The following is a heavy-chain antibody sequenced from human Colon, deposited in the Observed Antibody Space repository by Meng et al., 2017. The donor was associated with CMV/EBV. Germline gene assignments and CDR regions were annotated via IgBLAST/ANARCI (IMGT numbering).Heavy chain of an antibody. CDR2: IYYSGTT. J-gene: IGHJ4*02. CDR3: ARDSGYDAPFDY. Sequence: QVQLQESGPGLVKSSQTLSLTCTVSGGSLSGGDFYWNWIRQHPGKGLEWIGYIYYSGTTYYNPSLKSRAIISLDKSKNQFSLNLSSVTAADTAVYFCARDSGYDAPFDYRGQGTLVTVSS. V-gene: IGHV4-31*03. CDR1: GGSLSGGDFY. D-gene: IGHD5-12*01.